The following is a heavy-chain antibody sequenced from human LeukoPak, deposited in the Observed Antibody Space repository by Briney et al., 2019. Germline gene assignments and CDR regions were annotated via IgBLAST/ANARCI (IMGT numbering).Heavy chain of an antibody. J-gene: IGHJ5*02. CDR1: GFTFNSYW. CDR2: ISKDGRET. CDR3: SRDRPQNSFAP. V-gene: IGHV3-74*01. Sequence: PGGTLRLSCAGSGFTFNSYWMSWVRQAPGKGLEWVSRISKDGRETYYADSVKGRFTISRDNAKNMLYLQMNGLRPDDTAVYYCSRDRPQNSFAPWGEGTLVTVSS.